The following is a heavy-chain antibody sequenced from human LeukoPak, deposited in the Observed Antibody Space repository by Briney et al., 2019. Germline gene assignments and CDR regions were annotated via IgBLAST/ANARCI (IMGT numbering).Heavy chain of an antibody. CDR1: GFAFSSYA. CDR3: ARGPYDSSGYYVY. CDR2: ISYDGSNK. J-gene: IGHJ4*02. D-gene: IGHD3-22*01. V-gene: IGHV3-30-3*01. Sequence: GRSQRLTCAASGFAFSSYAMHWVRQAPGKGLEWVAVISYDGSNKYYADSVKGRFTISRDNSKNTLYLQMNSLRAEDTAVYYCARGPYDSSGYYVYWGQGTLVTVSS.